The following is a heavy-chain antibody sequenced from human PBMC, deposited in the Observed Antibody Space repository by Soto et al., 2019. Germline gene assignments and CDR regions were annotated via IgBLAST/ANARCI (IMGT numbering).Heavy chain of an antibody. V-gene: IGHV5-10-1*01. CDR1: GYSFTSYW. Sequence: LGESLKISCKGSGYSFTSYWISWVRQMPGKGLEWMGRIDPSDSYNNYSPSFEGHVTISADESISTAYLQWSSLKASDTAMYYCARHGDSSSPNWFDPWGEGTLVTVSS. CDR3: ARHGDSSSPNWFDP. CDR2: IDPSDSYN. D-gene: IGHD6-6*01. J-gene: IGHJ5*02.